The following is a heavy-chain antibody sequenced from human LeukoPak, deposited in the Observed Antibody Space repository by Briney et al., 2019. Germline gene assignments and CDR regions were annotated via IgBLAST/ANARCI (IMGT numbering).Heavy chain of an antibody. V-gene: IGHV3-9*01. CDR1: GFTFDDYA. CDR2: ISWNSGGI. CDR3: ARAGWQEGYYYYYMDV. Sequence: GGSLRLSCAASGFTFDDYAMHWVRQAPGKGLEWVSGISWNSGGIVYADSVKGRFTISRDNAKNSLYLQMNSLRAEDTAVYYCARAGWQEGYYYYYMDVWGKGTTVTVSS. J-gene: IGHJ6*03.